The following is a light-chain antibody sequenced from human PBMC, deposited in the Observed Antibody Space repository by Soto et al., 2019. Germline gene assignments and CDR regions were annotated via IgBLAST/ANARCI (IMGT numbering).Light chain of an antibody. Sequence: EIVLTQSPATLSLSPGERATLSFMASQTVGVGLAWYQHKPGQAPRLIIYEASNRAAGIPARFSGSGSGTDFTLTITSLEPEDFAFYYCHQRQRWPRTFGQGTKGDIK. CDR2: EAS. V-gene: IGKV3-11*01. CDR3: HQRQRWPRT. J-gene: IGKJ1*01. CDR1: QTVGVG.